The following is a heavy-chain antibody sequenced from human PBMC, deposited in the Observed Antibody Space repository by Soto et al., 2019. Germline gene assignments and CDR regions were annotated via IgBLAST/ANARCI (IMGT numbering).Heavy chain of an antibody. CDR1: GFTFSGDW. CDR2: INMDGTST. J-gene: IGHJ4*02. V-gene: IGHV3-74*01. D-gene: IGHD2-8*02. Sequence: EVQLVESGGGLVKPGGSLRLSCVASGFTFSGDWMHWVRQAAGKGLVWVSRINMDGTSTNYADSVKGRFTISRDNAKNTLYLQMNSLRVDDTAVYYCARGPRGLYHHDYWGQGALVTVS. CDR3: ARGPRGLYHHDY.